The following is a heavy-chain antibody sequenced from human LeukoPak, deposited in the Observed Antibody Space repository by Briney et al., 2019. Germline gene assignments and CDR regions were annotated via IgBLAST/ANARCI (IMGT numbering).Heavy chain of an antibody. CDR1: GFTFSSYA. CDR2: ISSSSSYI. V-gene: IGHV3-21*01. CDR3: ARAPYGDSNDAFDI. Sequence: PGGSLRLSCAASGFTFSSYAMSWVRQAPGKGLEWVSSISSSSSYIYYADSVKGRFTISRDNAKNSLYLQMNSLRAEDTAVYYCARAPYGDSNDAFDIWGQGTMVTVSS. D-gene: IGHD4-17*01. J-gene: IGHJ3*02.